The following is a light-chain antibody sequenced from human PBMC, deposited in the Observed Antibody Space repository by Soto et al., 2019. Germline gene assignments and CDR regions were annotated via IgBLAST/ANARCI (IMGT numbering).Light chain of an antibody. V-gene: IGKV3-15*01. CDR2: GAS. CDR3: QQYGDWPPET. CDR1: QSVSRN. J-gene: IGKJ2*01. Sequence: EVVLTQSPATLSVSPGDRATLSFRASQSVSRNLAWYQQKPGKAPRLLIYGASTMATGVPVRFSGIGSATECTISISSLQSENVAFYYCQQYGDWPPETFGQGTKL.